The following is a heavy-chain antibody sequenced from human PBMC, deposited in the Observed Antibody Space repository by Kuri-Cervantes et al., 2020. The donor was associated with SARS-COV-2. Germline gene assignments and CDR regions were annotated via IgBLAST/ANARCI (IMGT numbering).Heavy chain of an antibody. J-gene: IGHJ4*02. D-gene: IGHD7-27*01. CDR3: ARDLRLGKSLDY. V-gene: IGHV3-21*01. Sequence: GGSLRLSWAASGFTFSSYSMNWVRQAPGKGLECVSSISSSSSYIYYADSVKGRFTISRDNATNSLYLQMSSLRAEDTAVYYCARDLRLGKSLDYWGQGTLVTVSS. CDR2: ISSSSSYI. CDR1: GFTFSSYS.